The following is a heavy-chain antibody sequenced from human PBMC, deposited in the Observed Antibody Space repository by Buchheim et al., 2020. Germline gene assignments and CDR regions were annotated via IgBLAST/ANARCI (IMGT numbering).Heavy chain of an antibody. CDR3: ARNNWNDY. CDR1: GFNFSNYA. J-gene: IGHJ4*02. CDR2: ISYDGSNT. D-gene: IGHD1-20*01. Sequence: QVQLVDSGGGVVQPGRSLRLSCAASGFNFSNYAMNWVSQDPGKGLEWVAIISYDGSNTYYADSLKGRFSISRDHSKNTMYLQMNSLRTEDTAVYYCARNNWNDYWGQGTL. V-gene: IGHV3-30*04.